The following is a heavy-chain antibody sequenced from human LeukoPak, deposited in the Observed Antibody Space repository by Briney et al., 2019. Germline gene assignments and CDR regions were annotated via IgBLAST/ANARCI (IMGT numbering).Heavy chain of an antibody. CDR3: ARDSASGSYFY. CDR1: GFTVSSNY. J-gene: IGHJ4*02. D-gene: IGHD1-26*01. V-gene: IGHV3-66*01. CDR2: IYSGDST. Sequence: GGSLRLSCAASGFTVSSNYMTWVRQAPGKGLEWVSVIYSGDSTYYADSVKGRFTISRDNSKNTLYLQMNSLRAEDTAVYYCARDSASGSYFYWGQGTLVTVSS.